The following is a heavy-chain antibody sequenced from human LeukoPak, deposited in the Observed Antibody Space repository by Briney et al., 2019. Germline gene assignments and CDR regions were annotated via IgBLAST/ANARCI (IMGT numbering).Heavy chain of an antibody. CDR3: ARALTYRGYMGV. CDR1: GFTFSSYN. D-gene: IGHD4-11*01. CDR2: ISSSSSTI. J-gene: IGHJ6*03. Sequence: GGSLRLSCAASGFTFSSYNMNWVRQAPGKGLEWVSYISSSSSTIYYADSVKGRSTISRDNAKNSLYLQMNSLRAEDTAVYYCARALTYRGYMGVWGKGTTVTVSS. V-gene: IGHV3-48*01.